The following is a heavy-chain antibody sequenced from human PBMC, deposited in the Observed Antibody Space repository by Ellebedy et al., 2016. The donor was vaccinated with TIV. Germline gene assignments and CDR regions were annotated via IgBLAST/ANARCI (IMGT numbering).Heavy chain of an antibody. J-gene: IGHJ4*02. V-gene: IGHV3-30-3*01. CDR2: ISFDGDNI. CDR1: GFTFDSYA. D-gene: IGHD3-9*01. CDR3: ARGDGPLTLDD. Sequence: PGGSLRLSCAASGFTFDSYAMYWVRQTPGQGLDWVSMISFDGDNIYYSDSVEGRLTVSRDNSKNLLYLQMDHLRLEDTAVYYCARGDGPLTLDDWGQGSLVTVSA.